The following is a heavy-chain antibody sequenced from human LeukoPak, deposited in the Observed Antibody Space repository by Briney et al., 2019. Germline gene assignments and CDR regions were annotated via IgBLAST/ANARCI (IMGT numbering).Heavy chain of an antibody. Sequence: GGSLRLSCTDSGFTFRTYAMNWVRQAPGKGLEWVSSIVVGSNYIYYADSVRGRFSISRDDARNSLYLQMDSLRGDDTAVYYCARLRRNSDRSGYYYYYDYWGQGTLVTVSS. CDR1: GFTFRTYA. CDR3: ARLRRNSDRSGYYYYYDY. D-gene: IGHD3-22*01. J-gene: IGHJ4*02. CDR2: IVVGSNYI. V-gene: IGHV3-21*01.